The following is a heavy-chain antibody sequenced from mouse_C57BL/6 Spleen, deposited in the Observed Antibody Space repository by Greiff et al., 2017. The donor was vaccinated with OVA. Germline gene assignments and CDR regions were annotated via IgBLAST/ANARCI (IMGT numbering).Heavy chain of an antibody. Sequence: VHVKQSGAELVRPGASVKLSCTASGFNIKDDYMHWVKQRPEQGLEWIGWIDPENGDTEYASKFQGKATITADTSSNTAYLQLSSLTSEDTAVYYCTYSKVDYWGQGTTLTVSS. CDR1: GFNIKDDY. CDR2: IDPENGDT. D-gene: IGHD2-5*01. CDR3: TYSKVDY. V-gene: IGHV14-4*01. J-gene: IGHJ2*01.